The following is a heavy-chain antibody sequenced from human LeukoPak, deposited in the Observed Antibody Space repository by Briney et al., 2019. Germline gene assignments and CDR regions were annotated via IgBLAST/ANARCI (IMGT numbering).Heavy chain of an antibody. Sequence: PGGSLRLSCAASGFTFSSYGMHWVRQAPGKGLEWVAFIRYDGSNKYYADSVKGRFTISRDNSKNTLYLQMNSLRAEDTAVYYCAKDIESSSWYQFYTHYGMDVWGQGTTVTVSS. CDR3: AKDIESSSWYQFYTHYGMDV. D-gene: IGHD6-13*01. J-gene: IGHJ6*02. CDR2: IRYDGSNK. CDR1: GFTFSSYG. V-gene: IGHV3-30*02.